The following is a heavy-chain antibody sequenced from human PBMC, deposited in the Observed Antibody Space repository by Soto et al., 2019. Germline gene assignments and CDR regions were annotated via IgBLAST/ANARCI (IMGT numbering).Heavy chain of an antibody. J-gene: IGHJ3*02. V-gene: IGHV3-20*01. CDR1: GFTFDDYG. CDR2: INWNGGSK. CDR3: ARDSAAGYSDAFDI. Sequence: GGSLRLSCAASGFTFDDYGMSWVRQAPGKGLEWVSGINWNGGSKGYADSGKGRFTISRDNAKNSLYLQMNSLRAEDTALYHCARDSAAGYSDAFDIWGQGTMVTVSS. D-gene: IGHD2-21*01.